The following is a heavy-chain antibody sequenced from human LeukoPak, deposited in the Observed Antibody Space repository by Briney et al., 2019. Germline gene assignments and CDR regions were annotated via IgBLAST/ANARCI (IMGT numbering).Heavy chain of an antibody. V-gene: IGHV3-7*03. CDR1: GFTFSNDW. J-gene: IGHJ4*02. Sequence: GGSLRLSCAASGFTFSNDWMTWVRQAPGKGLEWVANIKRDGSEKYYVDSVKGRFTISRDNAKNSVYLQMNNLRAEDTAVYCCARPFRHWGQGTLVTVSS. CDR3: ARPFRH. CDR2: IKRDGSEK.